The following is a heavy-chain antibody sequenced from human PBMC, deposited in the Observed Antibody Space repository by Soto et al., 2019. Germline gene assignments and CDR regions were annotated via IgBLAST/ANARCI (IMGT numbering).Heavy chain of an antibody. CDR2: IGTAGDT. J-gene: IGHJ4*02. CDR3: ARDGVAGLFDY. D-gene: IGHD6-19*01. V-gene: IGHV3-13*01. Sequence: PGGSLRLSCAASGFTFSSYDMHWVRQATGKGLEWVSAIGTAGDTYYPGSVKCRFTISRENAKNSLYLQMNSLRAEDTAVYYCARDGVAGLFDYWGQGTLVTVSS. CDR1: GFTFSSYD.